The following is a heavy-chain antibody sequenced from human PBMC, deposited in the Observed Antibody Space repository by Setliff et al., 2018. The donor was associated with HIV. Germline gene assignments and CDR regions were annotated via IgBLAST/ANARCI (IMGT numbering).Heavy chain of an antibody. D-gene: IGHD3-22*01. J-gene: IGHJ4*01. V-gene: IGHV3-48*01. CDR2: ITSSSTSI. Sequence: PGGSLRLSCAASGFTFSSYRMNWVRQAPGKGLEWVSSITSSSTSIHYADSVKGRFTISRDNAKNSLYLQMNSLRPEDTAFYYCAKGPYPDSSGYFFDYWGQGTLVTVSS. CDR1: GFTFSSYR. CDR3: AKGPYPDSSGYFFDY.